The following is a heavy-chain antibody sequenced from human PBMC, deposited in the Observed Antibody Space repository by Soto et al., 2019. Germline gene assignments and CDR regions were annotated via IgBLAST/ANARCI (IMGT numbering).Heavy chain of an antibody. Sequence: GESLKISCKDSGYTFSKHWINWVRLVPGKGLEWMGIIFPGDSDTRYSPSFQGQVTISADKSISTAYLQWSSLKASDTAMYYCARHSPTYYYDSSGVAGAFDIWGQGTMVTVSS. CDR2: IFPGDSDT. V-gene: IGHV5-51*01. D-gene: IGHD3-22*01. CDR3: ARHSPTYYYDSSGVAGAFDI. CDR1: GYTFSKHW. J-gene: IGHJ3*02.